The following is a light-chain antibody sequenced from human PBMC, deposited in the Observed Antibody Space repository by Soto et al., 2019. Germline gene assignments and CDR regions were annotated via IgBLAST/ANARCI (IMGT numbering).Light chain of an antibody. Sequence: DIQMTQSPSSLSASVGDRVTITCRASQSISSYLNWYQHKPGKAPKLLIYAASSLQSGVPSRFGGSGSGTDFTLTISSLQPEDFATYYCQQGYSGLLSFGGGSKVEIK. CDR1: QSISSY. CDR2: AAS. CDR3: QQGYSGLLS. J-gene: IGKJ4*01. V-gene: IGKV1-39*01.